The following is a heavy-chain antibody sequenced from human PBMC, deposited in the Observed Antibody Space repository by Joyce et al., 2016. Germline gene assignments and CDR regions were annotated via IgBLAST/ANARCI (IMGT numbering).Heavy chain of an antibody. Sequence: EVQLVESGGGLVQPGRSLRLSCIGSGFTFGDFAMGWFRQAPGRGLEEVGFIRSKYYGATTELAASVRGRCTISRDDSKSVVYLQMNSLEAEDTAVYYCTRGLYVTGWSCYFDYWGQGTLVPVSS. J-gene: IGHJ4*02. CDR1: GFTFGDFA. V-gene: IGHV3-49*03. CDR2: IRSKYYGATT. D-gene: IGHD6-19*01. CDR3: TRGLYVTGWSCYFDY.